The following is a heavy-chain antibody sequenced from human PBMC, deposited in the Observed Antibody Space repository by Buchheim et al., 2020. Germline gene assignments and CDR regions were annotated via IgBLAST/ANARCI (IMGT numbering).Heavy chain of an antibody. D-gene: IGHD4-11*01. CDR1: GFTFSSYG. CDR3: ARDYSKYYYYGMDV. Sequence: QVQLVESGGGVVQPGRSLRLSCAASGFTFSSYGMHWVRQAPGKGLEWVAVIWYDGSNKYYADSVKGRFTISRDNSKNTLDLQMNSLRAEDTAVYYCARDYSKYYYYGMDVWGQGTT. J-gene: IGHJ6*02. CDR2: IWYDGSNK. V-gene: IGHV3-33*01.